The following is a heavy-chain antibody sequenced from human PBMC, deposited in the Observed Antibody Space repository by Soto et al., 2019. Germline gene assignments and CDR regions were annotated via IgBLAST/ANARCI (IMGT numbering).Heavy chain of an antibody. Sequence: VQLLESGGDLVQPGGSLRLSCVASGFILNNYAMSWVRQAPGKELEWVSNIGGTDGDSDGVPWSEDSVKGRFTISRDISAKTFFLHRHNLRAEDSALYYCVKRGRNWGAFDFWGQGTTVVASS. CDR1: GFILNNYA. J-gene: IGHJ3*01. D-gene: IGHD7-27*01. CDR3: VKRGRNWGAFDF. CDR2: IGGTDGDSDGVP. V-gene: IGHV3-23*01.